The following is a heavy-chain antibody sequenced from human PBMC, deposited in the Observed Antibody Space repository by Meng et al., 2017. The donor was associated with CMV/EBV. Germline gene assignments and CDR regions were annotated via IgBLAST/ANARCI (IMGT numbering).Heavy chain of an antibody. Sequence: SEILSPTCTVSGGPIISYYWSWIPQPPGKGLEWSGYIYYSGSTNYNPSLKSRVTISVDTSKNQSSLKLSSVTAADTAVYYCARGGALAAFDTWGPGTMVTVSS. CDR3: ARGGALAAFDT. CDR1: GGPIISYY. CDR2: IYYSGST. J-gene: IGHJ3*02. V-gene: IGHV4-59*01.